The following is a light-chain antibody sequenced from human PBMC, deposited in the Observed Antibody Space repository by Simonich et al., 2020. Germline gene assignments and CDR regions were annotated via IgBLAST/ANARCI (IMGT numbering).Light chain of an antibody. V-gene: IGKV1-33*01. CDR3: QQYDNLPT. CDR2: DAS. J-gene: IGKJ4*01. Sequence: DIQMTQSPSSLSASVGDRVTITCQASQDISNYLNWYQQKPGKAHNLLIYDASNLEKGVPSRFSGSGSGTDFTFTISSLQPEDIATYYCQQYDNLPTFGGGTKVEIK. CDR1: QDISNY.